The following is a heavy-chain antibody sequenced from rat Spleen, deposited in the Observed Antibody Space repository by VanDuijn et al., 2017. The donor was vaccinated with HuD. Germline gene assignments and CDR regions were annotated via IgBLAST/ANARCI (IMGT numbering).Heavy chain of an antibody. Sequence: EVQLVESGGGLVQPGRSLKLSCAASGFTFSNYHMAWVRQAPTKGLEWVASISAGGGNTYYPDSVRGRFTISRDNAQSTLYLQMNSLRSEDTATYYCTRENWVVDAWGQGASVTVSS. CDR3: TRENWVVDA. CDR1: GFTFSNYH. J-gene: IGHJ4*01. D-gene: IGHD3-6*01. V-gene: IGHV5S23*01. CDR2: ISAGGGNT.